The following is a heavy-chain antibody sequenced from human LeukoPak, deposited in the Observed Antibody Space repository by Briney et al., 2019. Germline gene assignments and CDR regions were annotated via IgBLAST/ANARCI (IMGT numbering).Heavy chain of an antibody. CDR3: AREVYSYALDALDL. CDR2: ISMDGSQQ. Sequence: PGGSLRLSCAASGFRFNGYAMHWVRQPPGTGLEWVAVISMDGSQQYYADSVKGRFTISRDNSKNTLYLKMNSLRSEDTSVYYCAREVYSYALDALDLWGQGTMVTVSS. CDR1: GFRFNGYA. J-gene: IGHJ3*01. D-gene: IGHD2-2*01. V-gene: IGHV3-30*04.